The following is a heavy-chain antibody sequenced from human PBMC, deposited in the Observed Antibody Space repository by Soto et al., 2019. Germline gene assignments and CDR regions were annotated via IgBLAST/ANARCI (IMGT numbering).Heavy chain of an antibody. D-gene: IGHD3-3*01. CDR1: GFTFSSYG. CDR3: AIFTIFGVVPPFNN. CDR2: IWYDGSSK. V-gene: IGHV3-33*03. Sequence: GGSLRLSCAASGFTFSSYGMHWVRQAPGKGLEWVAVIWYDGSSKYYADSVKGRFTISRDNAKNSLYLQMNSLRAEDTAVYSFAIFTIFGVVPPFNNWGQGTLLTVSS. J-gene: IGHJ4*02.